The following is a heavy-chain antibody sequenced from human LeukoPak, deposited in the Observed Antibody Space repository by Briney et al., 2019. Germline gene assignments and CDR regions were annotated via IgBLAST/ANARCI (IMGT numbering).Heavy chain of an antibody. D-gene: IGHD3-22*01. CDR3: ARVSTMISYGMDV. Sequence: PGGSLRLSCAASGFTVSSNYMSWVRQAPGKGLEWVSVIYSDGRTYYADSVKGRFTISRDNSKNTLYLQMNRLRAEDTAVYYCARVSTMISYGMDVWGQGTTVTVSS. V-gene: IGHV3-53*01. CDR1: GFTVSSNY. J-gene: IGHJ6*02. CDR2: IYSDGRT.